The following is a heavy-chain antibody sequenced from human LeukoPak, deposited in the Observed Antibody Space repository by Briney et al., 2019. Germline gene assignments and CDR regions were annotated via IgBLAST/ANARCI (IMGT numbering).Heavy chain of an antibody. V-gene: IGHV1-2*06. D-gene: IGHD3-10*01. J-gene: IGHJ4*02. Sequence: ASVKVSCKASGYAFTGYYMHWVRQAPGQGLEWMGRINPNSGGTDYAQKFQGRVTMTRDTSISTAYMELSRLRSEDTAVYYCARGAYYGGDYWGQGTLVTVSS. CDR2: INPNSGGT. CDR1: GYAFTGYY. CDR3: ARGAYYGGDY.